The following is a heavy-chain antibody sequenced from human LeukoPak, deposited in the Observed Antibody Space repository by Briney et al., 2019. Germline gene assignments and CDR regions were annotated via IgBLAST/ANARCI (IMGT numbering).Heavy chain of an antibody. D-gene: IGHD2-21*02. J-gene: IGHJ6*03. CDR1: GVSFSTYS. CDR2: IKSDASFI. CDR3: ARVRGDVQYYYYYYYMDV. Sequence: GGSLRLSCAASGVSFSTYSMTWVRQPPGKGLEWVSYIKSDASFIYYANSVEGRFTISRDDAKSSLYLQMNSLRAEDTAVYYCARVRGDVQYYYYYYYMDVWGKGTTVTVSS. V-gene: IGHV3-48*01.